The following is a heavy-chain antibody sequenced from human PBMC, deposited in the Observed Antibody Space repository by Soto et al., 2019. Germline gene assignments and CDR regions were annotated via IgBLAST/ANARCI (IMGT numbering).Heavy chain of an antibody. CDR1: GFTFSDYY. D-gene: IGHD3-3*01. J-gene: IGHJ6*03. Sequence: GGSLRLSCAASGFTFSDYYMSWIRQAPGKGLEWVSYISSSGSTIYYADSVKGRFTISRDNAKNSLYLQMNSLRAEDTAVYYCARLYDFWSGYYPYYYYYMDVWGQGSTVTVSS. CDR3: ARLYDFWSGYYPYYYYYMDV. CDR2: ISSSGSTI. V-gene: IGHV3-11*01.